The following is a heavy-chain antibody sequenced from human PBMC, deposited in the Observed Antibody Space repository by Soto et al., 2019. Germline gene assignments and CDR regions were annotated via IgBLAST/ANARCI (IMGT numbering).Heavy chain of an antibody. J-gene: IGHJ4*02. V-gene: IGHV3-7*01. Sequence: GGSLTLSCAASGYTFSSSWMDWGRQAPGRGLEGEAGRNLDGVQTDYGDSVRGRVTISRDNAKNLLYLEMNSVRVEDTGVYYCARDSAYSAFDYWGQGTLVTVSS. CDR2: RNLDGVQT. CDR1: GYTFSSSW. CDR3: ARDSAYSAFDY. D-gene: IGHD5-18*01.